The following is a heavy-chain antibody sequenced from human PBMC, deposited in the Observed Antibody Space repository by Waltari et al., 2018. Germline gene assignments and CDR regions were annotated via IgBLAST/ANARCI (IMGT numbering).Heavy chain of an antibody. D-gene: IGHD3-10*01. CDR2: ISGSGGST. CDR3: AKPYRYGSGTHPYPL. Sequence: EVQMLEYGGGLVQPGGSLRLSCAASGFTFSSYAMSWVRQASGKGLEWVSAISGSGGSTYYADSVKGRFTISRDNSKNTLYLQMNSLRAEDTAVYYCAKPYRYGSGTHPYPLWGQGTLVTVSS. J-gene: IGHJ4*02. CDR1: GFTFSSYA. V-gene: IGHV3-23*01.